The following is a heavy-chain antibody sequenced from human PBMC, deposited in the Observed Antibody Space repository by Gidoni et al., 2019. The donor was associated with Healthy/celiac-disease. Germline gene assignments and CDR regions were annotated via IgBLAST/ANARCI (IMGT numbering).Heavy chain of an antibody. J-gene: IGHJ4*02. D-gene: IGHD6-6*01. CDR3: SSERIDY. Sequence: EVQLVESGGGLVTPGGSLRLSCTASGFTFSNAWMSWVREAPGKGLGRVGRIKSKTDGGTTDYAAHVKGRLTSSRDDSKNTNYRKMNGRKNEDTAVYYCSSERIDYWGQGTLVTVSS. CDR1: GFTFSNAW. V-gene: IGHV3-15*01. CDR2: IKSKTDGGTT.